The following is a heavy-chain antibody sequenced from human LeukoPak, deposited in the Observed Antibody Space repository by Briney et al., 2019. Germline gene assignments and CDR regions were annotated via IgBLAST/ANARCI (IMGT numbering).Heavy chain of an antibody. CDR3: AKGDLRNYFDY. J-gene: IGHJ4*02. CDR2: IYSGGST. Sequence: GGSLRLSCAASGFTVSSNYMSWVRQAPGKGLEWVSVIYSGGSTYYADSVKGRFTISRDNSKNTLYLQMNSLRAEDTAVYYCAKGDLRNYFDYWGQGTLVTVSS. CDR1: GFTVSSNY. V-gene: IGHV3-53*01.